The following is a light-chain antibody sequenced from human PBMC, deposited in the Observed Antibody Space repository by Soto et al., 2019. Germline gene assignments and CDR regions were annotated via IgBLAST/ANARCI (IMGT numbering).Light chain of an antibody. CDR2: SAS. CDR3: QQLNGYPIT. V-gene: IGKV1-9*01. Sequence: IQLTQSPSSLSASVGDRVTITCRAGQGLSSYLAWYQQKPGKAPKLLIYSASTLQSGVPSRFSGSGSVTDFTLPISSLQPADFATYFCQQLNGYPITFGQGTRLESK. CDR1: QGLSSY. J-gene: IGKJ5*01.